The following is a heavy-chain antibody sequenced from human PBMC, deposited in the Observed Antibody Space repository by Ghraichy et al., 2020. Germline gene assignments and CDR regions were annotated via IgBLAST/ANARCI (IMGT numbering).Heavy chain of an antibody. V-gene: IGHV4-34*01. Sequence: SETLSLTCALSGGSFSGYNCSWIRQPPGQGLEWIGEINDSGSTKINPSLKTRITLSLDMSKNQFSLKVFSVTAADTAVYYCARGHNYMDVWGNGTSVTVSS. CDR2: INDSGST. CDR3: ARGHNYMDV. J-gene: IGHJ6*03. CDR1: GGSFSGYN.